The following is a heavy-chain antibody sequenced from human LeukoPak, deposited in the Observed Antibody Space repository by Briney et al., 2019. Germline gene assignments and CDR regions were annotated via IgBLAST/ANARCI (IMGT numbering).Heavy chain of an antibody. CDR2: IYYSGST. CDR3: ARAGGMPASFDY. CDR1: GGSISSYY. J-gene: IGHJ4*02. Sequence: SETLSLTCTVSGGSISSYYWSWIRQPPGKGLEWIGYIYYSGSTNHNPSLKSRVTISVDTSKNQFSLKLSSVTAADTAVYYCARAGGMPASFDYWGQGTLVTVSS. D-gene: IGHD3-16*01. V-gene: IGHV4-59*12.